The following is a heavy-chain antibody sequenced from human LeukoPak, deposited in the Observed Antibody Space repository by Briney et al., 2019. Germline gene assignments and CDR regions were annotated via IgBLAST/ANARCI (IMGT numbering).Heavy chain of an antibody. CDR1: GFTFSSYG. D-gene: IGHD3-22*01. CDR2: IWYDGSNK. CDR3: AKNKDYYYDSSGYPPPDAFDI. V-gene: IGHV3-30*02. J-gene: IGHJ3*02. Sequence: GGSLRLSCAASGFTFSSYGMHWVRQAPGKGLEWVAVIWYDGSNKYYADSVKGRFTISRDNSKSTLYLQMNSLRAEDTAVYYCAKNKDYYYDSSGYPPPDAFDIWGQGTMVTVSS.